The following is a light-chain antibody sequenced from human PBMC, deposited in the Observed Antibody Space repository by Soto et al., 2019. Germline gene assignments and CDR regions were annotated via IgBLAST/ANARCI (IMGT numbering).Light chain of an antibody. CDR3: QQYYKWWT. V-gene: IGKV3-15*01. CDR2: GAY. CDR1: QSVSRK. J-gene: IGKJ1*01. Sequence: DIVMTQSPATLSVSPGERATLSCRASQSVSRKLAWYQQKPGQPPRLLIYGAYTRAAGIPARFSGGGSETEFTLTISSLQFEDFAVYYCQQYYKWWTFGQGTKVEI.